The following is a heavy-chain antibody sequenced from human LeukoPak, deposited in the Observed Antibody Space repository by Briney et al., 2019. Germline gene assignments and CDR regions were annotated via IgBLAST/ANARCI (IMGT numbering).Heavy chain of an antibody. CDR3: ARVRQRYYFDY. CDR2: IYSGGST. D-gene: IGHD6-25*01. CDR1: GFTVSSNY. V-gene: IGHV3-53*01. Sequence: GGSLRLSCAASGFTVSSNYMSWVRQASGKGLEWVSVIYSGGSTYYADSVKGRFTISRDNSKNTLYLQMNSLRAEDTAVYYCARVRQRYYFDYWGQGTLVTVSS. J-gene: IGHJ4*02.